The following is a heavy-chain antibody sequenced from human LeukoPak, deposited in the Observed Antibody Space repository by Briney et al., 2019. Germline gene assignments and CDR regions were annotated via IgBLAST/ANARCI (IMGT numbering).Heavy chain of an antibody. Sequence: PGGSLRLSCAASGFTFSSYAMHWVRQAPGQGLEWMGLINPTGGSTGYAQKFQGRVTMTRDMSTSTDYMELSSPRSEDTAIYYCARDNSVGDNAWWFDPWGQGTLVTVSS. D-gene: IGHD1-26*01. J-gene: IGHJ5*02. CDR1: GFTFSSYA. CDR3: ARDNSVGDNAWWFDP. CDR2: INPTGGST. V-gene: IGHV1-46*01.